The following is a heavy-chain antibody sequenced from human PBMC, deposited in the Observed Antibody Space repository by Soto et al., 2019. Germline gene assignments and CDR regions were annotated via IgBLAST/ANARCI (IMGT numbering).Heavy chain of an antibody. D-gene: IGHD6-6*01. J-gene: IGHJ6*03. V-gene: IGHV3-74*01. Sequence: EVQLVESGGGLVQPGGSLRLSCSASGFTCSSYWMHWVRQAPGKGLVWVSHINNDGSSTIYADSVRGRFTISRDNAKNTLYPEMHGLRAEDTAVYFCSRDARYYYMDVWGKGTTVTVSS. CDR3: SRDARYYYMDV. CDR2: INNDGSST. CDR1: GFTCSSYW.